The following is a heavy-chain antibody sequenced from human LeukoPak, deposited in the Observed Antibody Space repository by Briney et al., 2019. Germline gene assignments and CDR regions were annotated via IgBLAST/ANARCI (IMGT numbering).Heavy chain of an antibody. CDR2: ISSDRNYI. J-gene: IGHJ4*02. V-gene: IGHV3-21*01. D-gene: IGHD4-17*01. CDR1: GFTLSDYS. CDR3: ARDLRYGVVLETDDRGNY. Sequence: PGGSLRLSCAASGFTLSDYSMYWVRQAPGMGLEWVSTISSDRNYIYYGASVKGRFTISRDNAENSVFLQMNSLRAEDTAVYFCARDLRYGVVLETDDRGNYWGQGTLVVVSS.